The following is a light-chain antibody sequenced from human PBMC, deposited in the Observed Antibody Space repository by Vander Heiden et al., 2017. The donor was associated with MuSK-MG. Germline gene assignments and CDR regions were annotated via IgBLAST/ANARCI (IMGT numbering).Light chain of an antibody. J-gene: IGKJ2*01. CDR2: DAS. Sequence: DIQMTQSPSTLSASVGDRVTITCRASQSISSWLAWYQQKPGKAPKLLIYDASSLESGVPSRFSGSGYGTEFTLTISSRQPDDFAPYYCQQHNSYSSYTFGQGTKLEIK. CDR3: QQHNSYSSYT. V-gene: IGKV1-5*01. CDR1: QSISSW.